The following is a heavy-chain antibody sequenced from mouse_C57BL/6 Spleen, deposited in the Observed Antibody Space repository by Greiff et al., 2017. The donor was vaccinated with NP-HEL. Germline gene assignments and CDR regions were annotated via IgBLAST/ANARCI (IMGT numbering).Heavy chain of an antibody. CDR2: ISDGGSYT. D-gene: IGHD2-2*01. V-gene: IGHV5-4*01. Sequence: EVQRVESGGGLVKPGGSLKLSCAASGFTFSSYAMSWVRQTPEKRLEWVATISDGGSYTYYPDNVKGRFTISRDNAKNNLYLQMSHLKSEDTAMYYCARDRRDGYAPYAMDYWGQGTSVTVSS. J-gene: IGHJ4*01. CDR1: GFTFSSYA. CDR3: ARDRRDGYAPYAMDY.